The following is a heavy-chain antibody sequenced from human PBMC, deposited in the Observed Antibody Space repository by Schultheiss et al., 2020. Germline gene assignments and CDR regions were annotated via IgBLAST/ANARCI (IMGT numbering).Heavy chain of an antibody. CDR2: ISYDGSNK. J-gene: IGHJ6*03. V-gene: IGHV3-30*03. CDR3: ATNRPAYYDFWSGYYYYMDV. Sequence: GGSLRLSCAASGFTFSSYGMHWVRQAPGKGLEWVAVISYDGSNKYYADSVKGRFTISRDNSKNTLYLQMNSLRAEDTAVYYCATNRPAYYDFWSGYYYYMDVWGKGTTVTVSS. D-gene: IGHD3-3*01. CDR1: GFTFSSYG.